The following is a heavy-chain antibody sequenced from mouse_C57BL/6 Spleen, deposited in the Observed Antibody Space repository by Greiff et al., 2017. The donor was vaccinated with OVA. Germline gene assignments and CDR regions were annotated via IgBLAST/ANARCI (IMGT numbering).Heavy chain of an antibody. V-gene: IGHV1-15*01. J-gene: IGHJ4*01. CDR3: TRSNDFYYAMDY. CDR1: GYTFTDYE. Sequence: QVQLQQSGAELVRPGASVTLSCKASGYTFTDYEMHWVKQTPVHGLEWIGAIDPETGGTAYNQKFKGKAILTADKSSSTAYMELRSLTSEDSAVYYCTRSNDFYYAMDYWGQGTSVTVSS. CDR2: IDPETGGT. D-gene: IGHD2-4*01.